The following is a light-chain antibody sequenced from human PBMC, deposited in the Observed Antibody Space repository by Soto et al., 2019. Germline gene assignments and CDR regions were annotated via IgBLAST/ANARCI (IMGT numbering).Light chain of an antibody. CDR3: CSYAGSYIYV. Sequence: QSVLTQPASVSGSPGQSITISCTGTSNDVGSYNLVSWYQQHPGKVPKLMIYEVSKRPSGVSNRFSGSKSGNTASLTISGLQAEDEADYYCCSYAGSYIYVFGTGTKVTVL. CDR2: EVS. J-gene: IGLJ1*01. CDR1: SNDVGSYNL. V-gene: IGLV2-23*02.